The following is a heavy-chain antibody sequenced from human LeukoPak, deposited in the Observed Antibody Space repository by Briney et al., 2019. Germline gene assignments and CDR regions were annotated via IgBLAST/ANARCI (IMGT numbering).Heavy chain of an antibody. CDR3: ARTMVRALGWGETTYYFDY. Sequence: SETLSLTCTVSGGSISSYYWSWIRQPPGKGLEWIGYIYYGGSTNYNPSLKSRVTISVDTSKNQFSLKLSSVTAADTAVYYCARTMVRALGWGETTYYFDYWGQGTLVTVSS. D-gene: IGHD3-10*01. CDR1: GGSISSYY. V-gene: IGHV4-59*08. J-gene: IGHJ4*02. CDR2: IYYGGST.